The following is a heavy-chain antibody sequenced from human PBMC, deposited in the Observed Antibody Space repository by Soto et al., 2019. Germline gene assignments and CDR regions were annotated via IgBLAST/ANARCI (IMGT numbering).Heavy chain of an antibody. CDR3: ARERADSSGYYYYYYGMDV. CDR1: GFTFSSYG. D-gene: IGHD3-22*01. CDR2: IWYDGSNK. Sequence: SLRLSCAASGFTFSSYGMHWVRQAPGKGLEWVAVIWYDGSNKYYADSVKGRFTISRDNSKNTLYLQMNSLRAEDTAVYYCARERADSSGYYYYYYGMDVWGQGTTVTVSS. J-gene: IGHJ6*02. V-gene: IGHV3-33*01.